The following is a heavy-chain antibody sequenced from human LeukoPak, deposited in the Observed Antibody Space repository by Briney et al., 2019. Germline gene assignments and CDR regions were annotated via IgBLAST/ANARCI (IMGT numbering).Heavy chain of an antibody. Sequence: SETLSLTCAVYGGSFSGYYWSWIRQPPGKGLEWIGEINHSGSTNYNPSLKSRVTISVDTSKNQFSLKLSSVTAADTAVYYCARGGVPAANSRRYYFGYWGQGTLVTVSS. CDR3: ARGGVPAANSRRYYFGY. CDR2: INHSGST. CDR1: GGSFSGYY. J-gene: IGHJ4*02. V-gene: IGHV4-34*01. D-gene: IGHD2-2*01.